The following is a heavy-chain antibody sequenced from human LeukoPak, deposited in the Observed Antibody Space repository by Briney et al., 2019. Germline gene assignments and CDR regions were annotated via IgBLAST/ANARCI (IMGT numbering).Heavy chain of an antibody. J-gene: IGHJ3*02. CDR3: IREYSSSSGRAFDI. D-gene: IGHD6-6*01. V-gene: IGHV3-74*01. CDR1: GFTFSNYW. Sequence: GGSLRLSCAASGFTFSNYWMHWVRQAPGKGLVWVSRPSTDGNNTNYADSVKGRFTISRDNAKNTLYLQMNSLRAEDTAVYYCIREYSSSSGRAFDIWGQGTMVTVSS. CDR2: PSTDGNNT.